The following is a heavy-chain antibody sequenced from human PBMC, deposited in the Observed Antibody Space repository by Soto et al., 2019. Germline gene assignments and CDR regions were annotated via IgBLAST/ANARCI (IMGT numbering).Heavy chain of an antibody. D-gene: IGHD2-15*01. CDR2: INHSGST. J-gene: IGHJ4*02. Sequence: QVQLQQWGAGLLKPSETLSLTCAVYGGSFSGYYWSWIRQPPGKGLVWIGEINHSGSTNYNPSLKSRVTISVDTSKNQFSLKLSSVTAADTAVYYCAGGRDVVVAATGTDYWGQGTMVTVSS. V-gene: IGHV4-34*01. CDR1: GGSFSGYY. CDR3: AGGRDVVVAATGTDY.